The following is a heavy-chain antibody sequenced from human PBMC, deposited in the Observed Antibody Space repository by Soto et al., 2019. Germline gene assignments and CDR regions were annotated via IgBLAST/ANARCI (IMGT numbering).Heavy chain of an antibody. CDR1: GGTFSSYA. CDR2: IIPIFGTA. V-gene: IGHV1-69*13. Sequence: SVKVSCKASGGTFSSYAISWVRQAPGQGLEWMGGIIPIFGTANYAQKFQGRVTITADESTSTAYMELSSLRSEDTAVYFCAGKPNALSYFDYWGQGALVTVSS. D-gene: IGHD2-8*01. CDR3: AGKPNALSYFDY. J-gene: IGHJ4*02.